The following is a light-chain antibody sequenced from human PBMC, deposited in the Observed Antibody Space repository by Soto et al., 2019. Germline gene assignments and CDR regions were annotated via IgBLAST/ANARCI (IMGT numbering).Light chain of an antibody. CDR3: ISYTSSDTYV. CDR2: DVS. V-gene: IGLV2-14*01. Sequence: QSALTQPASVSGSPGQSITISCTGTSSDVGAYKYVSWYQQHPGKAPKLMIYDVSSRPSGVSSRFSGSKSGNTASLIISGLQAEDEADYYCISYTSSDTYVFGTGTKVTVL. J-gene: IGLJ1*01. CDR1: SSDVGAYKY.